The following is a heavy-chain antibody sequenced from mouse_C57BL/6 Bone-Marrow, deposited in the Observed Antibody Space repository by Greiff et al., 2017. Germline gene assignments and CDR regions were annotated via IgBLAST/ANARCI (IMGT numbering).Heavy chain of an antibody. V-gene: IGHV1-77*01. CDR3: AIRRGD. Sequence: QVQLQQSGAELVQPGASVKISCKASGYTFTDSYLTWVKPRPGQGLEWIGKIGPGSGSTYYNATLKGKATRTADKSSRTAYMQRSSLTSEDSAVYFCAIRRGDWGQGTTLTVSS. CDR2: IGPGSGST. CDR1: GYTFTDSY. D-gene: IGHD2-12*01. J-gene: IGHJ2*01.